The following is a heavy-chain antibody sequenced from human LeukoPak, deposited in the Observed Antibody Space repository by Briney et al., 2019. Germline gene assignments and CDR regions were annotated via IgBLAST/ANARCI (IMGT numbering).Heavy chain of an antibody. Sequence: GGSLRLSCAASGFTFGSYAMHWVRQAPGKGLEWVSGVSWNSGSIGYADSVKGRFTISRDNARNSLYLQMNNLRAEDTAVYHCARGDGDDNWLIDYWGQGTLVTVSS. CDR1: GFTFGSYA. J-gene: IGHJ4*02. CDR3: ARGDGDDNWLIDY. D-gene: IGHD1-1*01. V-gene: IGHV3-9*01. CDR2: VSWNSGSI.